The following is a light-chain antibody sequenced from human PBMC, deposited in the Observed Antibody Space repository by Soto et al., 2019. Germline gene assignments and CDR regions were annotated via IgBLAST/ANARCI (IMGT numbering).Light chain of an antibody. CDR3: MQALQTPT. Sequence: DIVMTQSPLSLPVTPGEPASISCRSSQSLLHSDGYNYLDWYLQKPGQSPQLLIYLDSNRASGVPDRLSGSGSGTDFTLKISRVEAEDVGVYYCMQALQTPTFGQGTKVDIK. CDR2: LDS. CDR1: QSLLHSDGYNY. V-gene: IGKV2-28*01. J-gene: IGKJ2*01.